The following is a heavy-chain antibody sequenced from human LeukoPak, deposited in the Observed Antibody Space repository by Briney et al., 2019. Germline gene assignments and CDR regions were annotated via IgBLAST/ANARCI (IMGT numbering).Heavy chain of an antibody. CDR1: GFTFSSNA. CDR3: VKDPGGGYCSGGSCSY. V-gene: IGHV3-23*01. D-gene: IGHD2-15*01. Sequence: GGSLRLSCAASGFTFSSNAMSWVRQAPGKGLEWVSGIGDTGTNTFYADSVKGRFTISRDNCKSTVYLQMNSLRAEDTAIYYCVKDPGGGYCSGGSCSYWGQGTLVTVSS. CDR2: IGDTGTNT. J-gene: IGHJ4*02.